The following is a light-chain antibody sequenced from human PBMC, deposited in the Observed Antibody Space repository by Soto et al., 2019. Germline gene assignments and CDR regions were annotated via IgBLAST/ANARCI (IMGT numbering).Light chain of an antibody. CDR2: GAS. CDR3: KQYSSSPPIT. J-gene: IGKJ5*01. CDR1: ESVIKY. Sequence: EIVLTQSPGTLSLSPGERATISCSASESVIKYLAWYQQKPGQAPRLLIHGASSRATGIPDRFSGSGSGTDFTLTIHRLEPEDFAVYYCKQYSSSPPITFGQGTRLEI. V-gene: IGKV3-20*01.